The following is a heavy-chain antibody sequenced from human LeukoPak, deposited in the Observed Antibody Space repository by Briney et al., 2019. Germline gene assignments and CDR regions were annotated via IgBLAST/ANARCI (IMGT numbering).Heavy chain of an antibody. CDR2: INPSGGST. J-gene: IGHJ4*02. CDR1: GYTFTTYY. CDR3: ARDRGIHDYGGHSGPGYYFDY. D-gene: IGHD4-23*01. V-gene: IGHV1-46*01. Sequence: GASVKVSCKASGYTFTTYYMHWVRQAPGQGLEWMGIINPSGGSTTYAQKFQGRVTMTRDMSTSTLSMELSNLRSEDTAMYYCARDRGIHDYGGHSGPGYYFDYWGQGTLVTVSS.